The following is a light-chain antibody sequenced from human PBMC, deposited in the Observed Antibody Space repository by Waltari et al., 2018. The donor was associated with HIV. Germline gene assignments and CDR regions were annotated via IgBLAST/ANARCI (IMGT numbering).Light chain of an antibody. J-gene: IGKJ3*01. CDR2: AAS. CDR3: LHLNSYPLT. V-gene: IGKV1-9*01. CDR1: QGISSY. Sequence: DIQLTQSPSFLSASVGDRVTITCRASQGISSYLAWYQQKPGKAPKLLMYAASTLQRGVPSRFSGSGSGTEFTLTISSLQPEDFATYYCLHLNSYPLTFGPGTKVEIK.